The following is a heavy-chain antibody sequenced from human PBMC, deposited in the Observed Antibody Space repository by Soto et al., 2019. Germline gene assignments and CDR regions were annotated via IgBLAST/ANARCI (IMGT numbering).Heavy chain of an antibody. V-gene: IGHV1-69*13. CDR2: IIPIFGTA. Sequence: SVKVSCKASGGTFSSYAISWVRQAPGQGLEWMGGIIPIFGTANYAQKFQGRVTITADESTSTAYMELSSLRSEDTAVYYCARLTTPPAGYSYGGPFDYWGQGTLVTVSS. J-gene: IGHJ4*02. CDR1: GGTFSSYA. CDR3: ARLTTPPAGYSYGGPFDY. D-gene: IGHD5-18*01.